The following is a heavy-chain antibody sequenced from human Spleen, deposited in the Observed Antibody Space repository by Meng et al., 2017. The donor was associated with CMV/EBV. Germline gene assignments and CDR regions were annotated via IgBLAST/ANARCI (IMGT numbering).Heavy chain of an antibody. V-gene: IGHV2-5*02. Sequence: QITLQESGPTLVKPTQTLTLTCTFSGFSLSASGVGVGWIRQPPGKALEWLALIYWDDDKRYSPSLKSRLTITKDTSKNQVVLTMTNMDPVDTATYYCAHSGNDPILTGYYRLYYFDYWGQGTLVTVSS. CDR3: AHSGNDPILTGYYRLYYFDY. CDR1: GFSLSASGVG. CDR2: IYWDDDK. J-gene: IGHJ4*02. D-gene: IGHD3-9*01.